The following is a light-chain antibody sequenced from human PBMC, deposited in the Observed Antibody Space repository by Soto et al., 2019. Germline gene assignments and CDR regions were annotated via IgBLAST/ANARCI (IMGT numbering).Light chain of an antibody. Sequence: EIVLTQSPATLSLSPGERATLSCRASQSVSSSLGWYQQIPGQAPRLLIYDASNRATGIPARFSGSGSGTHFTLTISSREPEDFAVYYCQQRSNWPRTFGQGTKLEIK. CDR1: QSVSSS. J-gene: IGKJ2*01. V-gene: IGKV3-11*01. CDR2: DAS. CDR3: QQRSNWPRT.